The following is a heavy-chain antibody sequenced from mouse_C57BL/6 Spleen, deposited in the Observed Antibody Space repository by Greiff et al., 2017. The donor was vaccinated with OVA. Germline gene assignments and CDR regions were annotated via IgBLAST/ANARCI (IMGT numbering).Heavy chain of an antibody. CDR1: GYTFTSYW. Sequence: VQLQESGAELVKPGASVKLSCKASGYTFTSYWMHWVKQRPGQGLEWIGMIHPNSGSTNYNEKFKSKATLTVDKSSSTAYMQLSSLTSEDSAVYYCARCRGWLDYAMDYWGQGTSVTVSS. J-gene: IGHJ4*01. D-gene: IGHD2-3*01. CDR2: IHPNSGST. V-gene: IGHV1-64*01. CDR3: ARCRGWLDYAMDY.